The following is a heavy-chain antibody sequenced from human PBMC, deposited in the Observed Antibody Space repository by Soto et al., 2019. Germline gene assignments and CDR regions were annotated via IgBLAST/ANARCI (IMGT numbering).Heavy chain of an antibody. CDR2: IYYSGNT. J-gene: IGHJ6*02. CDR3: AREQWLRVDGRLYYHGMDV. Sequence: QVQLQESGPGLVKPSETLSLTCTVSGGSISAYYWSWIRQPPGKGLEWIGHIYYSGNTNYNPSFKSRITISVDSSKKQFSLKLNSVTAADTALYYCAREQWLRVDGRLYYHGMDVWGQGTTVTVSS. CDR1: GGSISAYY. D-gene: IGHD6-19*01. V-gene: IGHV4-59*01.